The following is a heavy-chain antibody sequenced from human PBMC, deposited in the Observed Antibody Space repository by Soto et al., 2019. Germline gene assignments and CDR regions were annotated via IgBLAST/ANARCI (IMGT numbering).Heavy chain of an antibody. CDR1: GGSISSSSYY. CDR2: IYYSGST. Sequence: SETLSLTCTVSGGSISSSSYYWGWIRQPPGKGLEWIGRIYYSGSTYYNPSLKIPVTITVDTSKNQFSLKLGSVTAADTAVYYCARHSAAEDNWFDPWGQGTLVTVSS. D-gene: IGHD6-13*01. J-gene: IGHJ5*02. V-gene: IGHV4-39*01. CDR3: ARHSAAEDNWFDP.